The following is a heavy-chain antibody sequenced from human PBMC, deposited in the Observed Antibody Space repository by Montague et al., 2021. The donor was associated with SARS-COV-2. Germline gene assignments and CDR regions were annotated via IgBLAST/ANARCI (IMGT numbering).Heavy chain of an antibody. CDR3: ARGFTTGFYPYWFDL. D-gene: IGHD1-1*01. CDR1: GDSINTGNFY. J-gene: IGHJ5*02. Sequence: TLSLTCTVSGDSINTGNFYWSWIRQPAGKQLEWIGRIFKSGTANYNPPLKGQVTITMDTSKNELSLKLRYVTAADTAMYFCARGFTTGFYPYWFDLWGQGALVTVSS. CDR2: IFKSGTA. V-gene: IGHV4-61*02.